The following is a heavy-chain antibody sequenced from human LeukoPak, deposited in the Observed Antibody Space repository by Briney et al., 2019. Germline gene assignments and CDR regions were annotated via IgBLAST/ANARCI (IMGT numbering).Heavy chain of an antibody. CDR2: IYTSGST. CDR3: AKDSSTWGNLAGHFDS. J-gene: IGHJ4*02. D-gene: IGHD6-13*01. V-gene: IGHV4-61*02. Sequence: ASETLSLTCTVSGGSISSGSYYWSWIRQPAGKGLEWIGRIYTSGSTNYNPSLKSRVTISVDTSKNQFSLKLSSVTAADTAVYYCAKDSSTWGNLAGHFDSWGQGTLVTVSS. CDR1: GGSISSGSYY.